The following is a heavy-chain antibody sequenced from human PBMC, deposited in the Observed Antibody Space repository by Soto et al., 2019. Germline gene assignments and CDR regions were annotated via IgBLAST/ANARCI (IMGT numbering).Heavy chain of an antibody. Sequence: ASVKVSCKAPGDTFTSYYLNWVRQAPGQGLEWMGVINPHGGSTKYAQKLQGRITMTRDTSRSTVYMELSSLRSDDTAIYYCARSSGGNFGIIIEGSNWFDPWGQGTLVTVYS. CDR2: INPHGGST. V-gene: IGHV1-46*01. D-gene: IGHD3-3*01. CDR3: ARSSGGNFGIIIEGSNWFDP. J-gene: IGHJ5*02. CDR1: GDTFTSYY.